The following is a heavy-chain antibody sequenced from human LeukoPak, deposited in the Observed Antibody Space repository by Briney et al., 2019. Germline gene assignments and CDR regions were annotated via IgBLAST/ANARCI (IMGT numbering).Heavy chain of an antibody. V-gene: IGHV4-34*01. CDR2: INHSGIT. CDR3: ARDRGGTGNFDY. D-gene: IGHD1-14*01. CDR1: GGSFSYYY. Sequence: SETLSLTCAVYGGSFSYYYWSWIRQPPGKGLEWIGEINHSGITNYNPSLKSRVTISADTSKNQFSLKLTSVTAADTAVYYCARDRGGTGNFDYWGQGTLVTVSS. J-gene: IGHJ4*02.